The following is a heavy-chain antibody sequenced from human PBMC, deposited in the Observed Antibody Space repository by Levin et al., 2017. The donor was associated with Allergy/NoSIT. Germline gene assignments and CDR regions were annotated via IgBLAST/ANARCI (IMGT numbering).Heavy chain of an antibody. J-gene: IGHJ6*03. CDR2: IIPIFGTA. CDR3: AVELINCSSTSCYDAGWYYYDYYMDV. D-gene: IGHD2-2*01. V-gene: IGHV1-69*06. Sequence: SVKVSCKASGGTFSSYAISWVRQAPGQGLEWMGGIIPIFGTANYAQKFQGRVTITADKSTSTAYMELSSLRSEDTAVYYCAVELINCSSTSCYDAGWYYYDYYMDVWGKGTTVTVSS. CDR1: GGTFSSYA.